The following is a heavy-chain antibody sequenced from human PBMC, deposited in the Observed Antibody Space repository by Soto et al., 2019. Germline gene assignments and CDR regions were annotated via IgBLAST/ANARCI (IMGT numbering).Heavy chain of an antibody. V-gene: IGHV3-23*01. Sequence: EVQLLESGGGLIQPGGSLRLSCAASGFTLRSYAMSWVRQAPGKGLEWVSGISGSGGSTYYADSVKGRFTISRDNSKNTLYVQMNSLRAEDTALYYCAKGSSSSWPSDYYYQYMDVWGKGTTVTVSS. CDR1: GFTLRSYA. J-gene: IGHJ6*03. CDR3: AKGSSSSWPSDYYYQYMDV. D-gene: IGHD6-13*01. CDR2: ISGSGGST.